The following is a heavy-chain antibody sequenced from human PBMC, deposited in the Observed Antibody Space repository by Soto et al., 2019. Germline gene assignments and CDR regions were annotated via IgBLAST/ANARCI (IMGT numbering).Heavy chain of an antibody. Sequence: QVQLVQSGDEVKKPGASVKVSCKASGYIFVNYGIAWVRQAPGQGLEGMGWISPYTGNTHSATKVQGRLTMTTDTSTGTAYMDLGSLTSDDTAVYYCVMVDNYVTPTPQDVWGQGTTVTVSS. CDR2: ISPYTGNT. D-gene: IGHD3-16*01. J-gene: IGHJ6*02. V-gene: IGHV1-18*01. CDR1: GYIFVNYG. CDR3: VMVDNYVTPTPQDV.